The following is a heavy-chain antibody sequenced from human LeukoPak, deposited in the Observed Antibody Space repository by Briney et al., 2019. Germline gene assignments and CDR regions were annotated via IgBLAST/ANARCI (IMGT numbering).Heavy chain of an antibody. D-gene: IGHD1-26*01. Sequence: SETLSLTCTVSGGPISSSSYYWGWIRQPPGKGLEWIGSIYYSGSTYYNPSLKSRVTISVDTSKNQFSLKLSSVTAADTAVYYCARDSNLGVGATSGDAFDIWGQGTMVTVSS. CDR2: IYYSGST. CDR3: ARDSNLGVGATSGDAFDI. J-gene: IGHJ3*02. V-gene: IGHV4-39*07. CDR1: GGPISSSSYY.